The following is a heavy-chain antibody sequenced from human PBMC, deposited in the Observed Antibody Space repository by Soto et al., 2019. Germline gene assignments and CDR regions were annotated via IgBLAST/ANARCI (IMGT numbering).Heavy chain of an antibody. CDR1: GGTFSSCA. Sequence: SVRVSCKASGGTFSSCAISWVRQAPGQGLEWMGGIIPIFGTANYAQKFQGRVTITADESTSTAYMELSSLRSEDTAVYYCESIVDTAMGYYYYGMDVWGQGTTVTVSS. J-gene: IGHJ6*02. V-gene: IGHV1-69*13. D-gene: IGHD5-18*01. CDR2: IIPIFGTA. CDR3: ESIVDTAMGYYYYGMDV.